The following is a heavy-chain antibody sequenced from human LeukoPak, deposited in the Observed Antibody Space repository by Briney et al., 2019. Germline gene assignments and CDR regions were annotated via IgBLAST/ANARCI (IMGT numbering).Heavy chain of an antibody. J-gene: IGHJ4*02. Sequence: PSGTLSLTCTVSGDSLSSHYWSWIRQPPGKGLEWIGYIYGSGSTHYDPSLRSRVTISEDTSKNQFSLKLTSVTAADTAVYYCARNVGWYSHDSWGQGTLVTVSS. CDR1: GDSLSSHY. D-gene: IGHD6-19*01. CDR2: IYGSGST. V-gene: IGHV4-59*08. CDR3: ARNVGWYSHDS.